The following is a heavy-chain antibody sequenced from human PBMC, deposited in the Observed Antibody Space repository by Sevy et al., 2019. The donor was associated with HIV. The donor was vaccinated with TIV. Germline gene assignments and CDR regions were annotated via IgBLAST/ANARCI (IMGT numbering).Heavy chain of an antibody. V-gene: IGHV3-23*01. CDR2: ISGSAGST. D-gene: IGHD3-22*01. CDR1: GFTFNSYA. Sequence: GGSLRLSCAASGFTFNSYAMSWVRQAPGKGLEWVSAISGSAGSTYYADSVKGRFTISRDNSKNTMHLQMNSLRAEDTAVYYCATTQGAYYDPYYFDYWGQGTLVTVSS. CDR3: ATTQGAYYDPYYFDY. J-gene: IGHJ4*02.